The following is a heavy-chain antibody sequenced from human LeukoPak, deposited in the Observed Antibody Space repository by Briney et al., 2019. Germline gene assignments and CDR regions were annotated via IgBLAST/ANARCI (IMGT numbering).Heavy chain of an antibody. V-gene: IGHV5-51*01. CDR3: ARSGIVGAKAAFDI. J-gene: IGHJ3*02. CDR1: GYSSTTYW. CDR2: IYPGDSDT. Sequence: GESLKISCKGSGYSSTTYWIGWVRQMPGKGLEWMGIIYPGDSDTTYSPSFQGQVTISAGKSISTAYLQWSSLKASDTAMYYCARSGIVGAKAAFDIWGQGTMVTVSS. D-gene: IGHD1-26*01.